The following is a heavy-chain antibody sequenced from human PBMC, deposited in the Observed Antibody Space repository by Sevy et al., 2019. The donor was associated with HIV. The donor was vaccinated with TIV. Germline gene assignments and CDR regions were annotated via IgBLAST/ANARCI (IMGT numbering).Heavy chain of an antibody. Sequence: ASVKVSCKASGGTFSSYAISWVRQAPGQGLEWMGGIIPIFGTANYAQKFQGRVTITADESTSTAYMELSSLRSEDTAVYYCARSPYDSSGYYHDFDYWGQGTLVTVSS. CDR1: GGTFSSYA. J-gene: IGHJ4*02. CDR3: ARSPYDSSGYYHDFDY. V-gene: IGHV1-69*13. CDR2: IIPIFGTA. D-gene: IGHD3-22*01.